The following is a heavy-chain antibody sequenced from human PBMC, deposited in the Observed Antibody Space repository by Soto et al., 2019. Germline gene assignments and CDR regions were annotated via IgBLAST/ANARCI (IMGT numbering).Heavy chain of an antibody. J-gene: IGHJ4*02. CDR2: IYHSGST. CDR3: TRMLSYDSSGYQGR. V-gene: IGHV4-4*02. Sequence: SETLSLTCAVSGGSISSSNWWSWVRQPPGKGLEWMGEIYHSGSTNYNPSLKSRVTISVVKSKNQFSLKLSSVTAADTAVYYCTRMLSYDSSGYQGRWGQGTLVTVAS. CDR1: GGSISSSNW. D-gene: IGHD3-22*01.